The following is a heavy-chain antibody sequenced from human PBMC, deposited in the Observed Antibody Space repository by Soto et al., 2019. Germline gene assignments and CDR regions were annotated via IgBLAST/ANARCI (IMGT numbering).Heavy chain of an antibody. CDR2: IYHSGST. J-gene: IGHJ4*02. Sequence: QVQLQESGPGLVKPSGTLSLTCAVSGGSISSSNWWSWVRQSPGKGLEWIGEIYHSGSTNYNPSFKSRVTISVDKPKNQFSLKLSSVTAADTALYYCTTIISSSWYFDYWGQGTLVTVSS. CDR1: GGSISSSNW. D-gene: IGHD6-13*01. V-gene: IGHV4-4*02. CDR3: TTIISSSWYFDY.